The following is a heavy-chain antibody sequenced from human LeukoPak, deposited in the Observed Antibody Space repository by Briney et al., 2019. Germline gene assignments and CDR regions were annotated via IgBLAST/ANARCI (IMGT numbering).Heavy chain of an antibody. J-gene: IGHJ6*03. CDR1: GFTFSSYA. CDR2: ISGSGGST. Sequence: GGSLRLSCAASGFTFSSYAMSWVRQAPGKGLEWVSAISGSGGSTYYADSVKGRFTISRDNSKNTLYLQMNSLRAEDTAVYYCAKQITIFGVVGYIDVWGKGTTVTVSS. CDR3: AKQITIFGVVGYIDV. V-gene: IGHV3-23*01. D-gene: IGHD3-3*01.